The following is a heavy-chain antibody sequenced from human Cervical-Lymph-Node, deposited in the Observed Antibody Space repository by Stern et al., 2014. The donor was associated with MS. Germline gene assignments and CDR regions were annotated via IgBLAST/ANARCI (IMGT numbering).Heavy chain of an antibody. CDR2: IYYSGST. Sequence: VHLVESGPGLVRPSQALSLTCTVSGGSVSSTGFYWSWIRQLPGKGLEXIGHIYYSGSTDYNPSLKSLVTISVDTSKNQFSLKLGSVTAADTAVYYCARSFSAPGDYFDPWGQGTLVTVSS. D-gene: IGHD3-3*02. CDR3: ARSFSAPGDYFDP. J-gene: IGHJ5*02. CDR1: GGSVSSTGFY. V-gene: IGHV4-31*01.